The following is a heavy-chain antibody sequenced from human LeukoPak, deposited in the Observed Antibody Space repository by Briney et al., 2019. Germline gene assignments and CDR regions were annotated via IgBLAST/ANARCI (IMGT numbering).Heavy chain of an antibody. V-gene: IGHV4-39*07. CDR1: GGSISSSSYY. J-gene: IGHJ4*02. CDR3: ARDLWRENYYFDY. Sequence: SETLSLTCTVSGGSISSSSYYWGWIRQPPGKGLEWIGSIYYSGSTYYNPSLKSRVTISVDTSKNQFSLHLNSLTPEDTAVYYCARDLWRENYYFDYWGQGTLVTVSS. CDR2: IYYSGST. D-gene: IGHD3-3*01.